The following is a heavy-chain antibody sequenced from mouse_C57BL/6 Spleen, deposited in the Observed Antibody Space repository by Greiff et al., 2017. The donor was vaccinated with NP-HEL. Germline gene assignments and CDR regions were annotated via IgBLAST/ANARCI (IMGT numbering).Heavy chain of an antibody. J-gene: IGHJ1*03. Sequence: EVKLQQSGPELVKPGASVKIPCKASGYTFTDYNMDWVKQSHGKSLEWIGDINPNNGGTIYNQKFKGKATLTVDKSSSPAYMELRSLTSEDTAVYYCARTLYYYGSSRYFDVWGTGTTVTVSS. V-gene: IGHV1-18*01. CDR2: INPNNGGT. D-gene: IGHD1-1*01. CDR3: ARTLYYYGSSRYFDV. CDR1: GYTFTDYN.